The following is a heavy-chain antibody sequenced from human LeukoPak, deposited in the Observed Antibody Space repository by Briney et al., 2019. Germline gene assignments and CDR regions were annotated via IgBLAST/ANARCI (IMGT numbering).Heavy chain of an antibody. CDR2: ISSSSSYI. CDR1: GFTFRSYS. J-gene: IGHJ4*02. Sequence: GGSLRLSCAASGFTFRSYSMNWVRQAPGKGLEWVSSISSSSSYIYYADSVKGRFTISRDNAKNSLYLQMNSLRAEDTAVYYCARDGKMATITSFDYWGQGTLVTVSS. CDR3: ARDGKMATITSFDY. D-gene: IGHD5-24*01. V-gene: IGHV3-21*01.